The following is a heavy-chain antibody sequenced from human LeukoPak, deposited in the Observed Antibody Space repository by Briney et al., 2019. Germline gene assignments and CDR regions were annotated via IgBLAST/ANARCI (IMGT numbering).Heavy chain of an antibody. D-gene: IGHD2/OR15-2a*01. Sequence: PGRSLRLSCAASGFTFSAYGIHWVRQAPGKGLEGVAVIWYDGSNKYYADSVKGRFTISRDNSKNTLYLQMNSLRVEDTAVYYCAVEYNSSPYAFDIWGQGTKVTVSS. CDR3: AVEYNSSPYAFDI. CDR2: IWYDGSNK. V-gene: IGHV3-33*01. J-gene: IGHJ3*02. CDR1: GFTFSAYG.